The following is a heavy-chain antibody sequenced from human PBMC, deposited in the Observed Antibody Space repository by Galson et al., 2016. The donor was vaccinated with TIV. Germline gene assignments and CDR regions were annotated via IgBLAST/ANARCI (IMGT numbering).Heavy chain of an antibody. CDR1: GLTFSSYT. CDR2: ISSSSTFI. CDR3: ARESQPTLVGVSIIDY. J-gene: IGHJ4*02. Sequence: SLRLSCAASGLTFSSYTMHWVRQAPGKEPQWVSSISSSSTFIYYADSVKGRFTISRDNTNDLLYLEMSSLRVEDTAMYYCARESQPTLVGVSIIDYWGQGTVVTVSS. V-gene: IGHV3-21*01. D-gene: IGHD3-3*01.